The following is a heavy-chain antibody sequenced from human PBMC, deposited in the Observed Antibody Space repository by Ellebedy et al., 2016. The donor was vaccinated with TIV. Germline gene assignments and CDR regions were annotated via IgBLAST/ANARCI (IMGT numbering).Heavy chain of an antibody. CDR1: GGSFSGYD. CDR2: VSQSGMT. CDR3: ARVYESGDTSYYSYFDY. D-gene: IGHD3-22*01. V-gene: IGHV4-34*01. J-gene: IGHJ4*02. Sequence: SDTLSLTCGVYGGSFSGYDWSWVRQPPGKGLEWIGEVSQSGMTNYHPSLKSRVTITVDTSKNQFSLRLTSVTAADTAVYFCARVYESGDTSYYSYFDYWGQGALVTVSS.